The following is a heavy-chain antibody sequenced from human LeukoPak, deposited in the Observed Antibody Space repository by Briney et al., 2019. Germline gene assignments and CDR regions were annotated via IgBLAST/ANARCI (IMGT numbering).Heavy chain of an antibody. CDR1: GFTFSSYE. D-gene: IGHD6-13*01. CDR2: ISSSGSTI. V-gene: IGHV3-48*03. J-gene: IGHJ4*02. Sequence: GGSLRLSCAASGFTFSSYEINWVREAPGKGLEWVSYISSSGSTIYYADSVKGRFTISRDNAKNSLYLQMNSLRAEDTAVYYCAREGQQLEYYFDYWGQGTLVTVSS. CDR3: AREGQQLEYYFDY.